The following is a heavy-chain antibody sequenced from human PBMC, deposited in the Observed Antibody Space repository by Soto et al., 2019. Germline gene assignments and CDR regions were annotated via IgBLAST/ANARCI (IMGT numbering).Heavy chain of an antibody. CDR1: GYTFTSYG. D-gene: IGHD3-10*01. J-gene: IGHJ4*02. CDR3: ARLSHYYGSGSYPEIDY. V-gene: IGHV1-18*01. CDR2: ISAYNCNT. Sequence: QVQLVQSGAEVKKPGASVKVSCKASGYTFTSYGISWVRQAPGQGLEWMGWISAYNCNTNYAQKLQGRVTMTTDTSTSTAYMELRSLRSDDTAVYYCARLSHYYGSGSYPEIDYWGQGTLVTVSS.